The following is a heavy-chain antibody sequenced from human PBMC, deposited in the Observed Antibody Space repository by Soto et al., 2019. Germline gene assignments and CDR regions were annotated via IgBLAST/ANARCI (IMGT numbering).Heavy chain of an antibody. J-gene: IGHJ3*02. CDR1: GGSISSSSYY. Sequence: QLQLQESGPGLVKPSETLSLTCTVSGGSISSSSYYWGWIRQPPGKGLEWIGSIYYSGSTYYNPSLKSRVTISVDTSKNQFSLKLSSVTAADTAVYYCARLGGSGSYCPFAFDIWGQGTMVTVSS. CDR2: IYYSGST. D-gene: IGHD3-10*01. V-gene: IGHV4-39*01. CDR3: ARLGGSGSYCPFAFDI.